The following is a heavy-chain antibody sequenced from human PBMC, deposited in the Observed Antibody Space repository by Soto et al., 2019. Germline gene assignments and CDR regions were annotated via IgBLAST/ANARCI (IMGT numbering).Heavy chain of an antibody. J-gene: IGHJ5*02. D-gene: IGHD3-10*01. CDR3: ARGSDLHMVRGVIITGAYNWFDP. V-gene: IGHV1-18*04. CDR1: GYTCPRYG. CDR2: ISAFNGNT. Sequence: SVKGSCKLSGYTCPRYGISTGPQAAGQPLEWLGLISAFNGNTNYAQKLQVRVTMTTDTSTSTAYMELRSLRSDDTAVYYCARGSDLHMVRGVIITGAYNWFDPWGQGTLVTVSS.